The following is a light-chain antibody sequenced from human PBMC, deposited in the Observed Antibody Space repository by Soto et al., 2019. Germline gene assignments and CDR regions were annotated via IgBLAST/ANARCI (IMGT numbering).Light chain of an antibody. CDR1: SSDIGHYDY. J-gene: IGLJ1*01. Sequence: QSALTQPASVSGSPGQSITISCTGTSSDIGHYDYVSWYQQHPGKAPKLMIYYVTYRPSGVSNRYSGSKSGNSASLTISGLQAEAEADYYCCSLTTSHTYVFGSGTKLTVL. CDR3: CSLTTSHTYV. V-gene: IGLV2-14*03. CDR2: YVT.